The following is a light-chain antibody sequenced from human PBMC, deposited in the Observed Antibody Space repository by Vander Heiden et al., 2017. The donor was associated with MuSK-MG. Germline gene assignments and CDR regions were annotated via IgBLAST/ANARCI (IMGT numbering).Light chain of an antibody. CDR1: QDISNY. CDR2: DAS. J-gene: IGKJ3*01. CDR3: QQEDNLPFT. Sequence: DIQMTQSPSSLSASVGDRVTITCQASQDISNYLNWYQQKVGKAPKLLIYDASNLETGVPSRFSGSGSGTDFTFTISSLQPEDIAIYYCQQEDNLPFTFGHGTKVDIK. V-gene: IGKV1-33*01.